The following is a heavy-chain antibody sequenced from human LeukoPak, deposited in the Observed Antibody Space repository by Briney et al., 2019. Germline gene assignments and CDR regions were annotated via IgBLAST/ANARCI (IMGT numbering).Heavy chain of an antibody. Sequence: SQTLSLTCAISGDSVSRNSATWNRIRQSPSRGLEWLGRTFYTSKWYNEYAESVKSRITIIADTSKNQVSLQLNSVTPEDTAIYYCARQNTDITTLDVWGQGTTVTASS. CDR2: TFYTSKWYN. CDR1: GDSVSRNSAT. J-gene: IGHJ6*02. V-gene: IGHV6-1*01. D-gene: IGHD1-1*01. CDR3: ARQNTDITTLDV.